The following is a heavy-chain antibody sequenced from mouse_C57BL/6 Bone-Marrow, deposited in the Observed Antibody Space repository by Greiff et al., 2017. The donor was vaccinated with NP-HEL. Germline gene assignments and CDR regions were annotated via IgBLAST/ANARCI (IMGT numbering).Heavy chain of an antibody. Sequence: EVKVVESGGGLVQPGGSLKLSCAASGFTFSDYYMYWVRQTPEKRLEWVAYISNGGGSTYYPDTVKGRFTISRDNAKNTLYLQMSRLKSEDTAMYYCARQGIYYDFDYWGQGTTLTVSS. CDR2: ISNGGGST. V-gene: IGHV5-12*01. D-gene: IGHD2-4*01. J-gene: IGHJ2*01. CDR3: ARQGIYYDFDY. CDR1: GFTFSDYY.